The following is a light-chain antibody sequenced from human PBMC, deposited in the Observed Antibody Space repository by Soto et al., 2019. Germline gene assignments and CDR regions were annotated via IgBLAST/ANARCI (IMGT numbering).Light chain of an antibody. Sequence: QSVLTQPPSVSGAPGQRVTISCTGSSSNIGAGYDVHWYLQLPGTAPKLLIYVNSNRPSGVPDRFSCSRSGTSASLAITGLQAEDEADYYCQSYDSSLSGLVSGGGTKVTVL. CDR2: VNS. J-gene: IGLJ2*01. CDR3: QSYDSSLSGLV. V-gene: IGLV1-40*01. CDR1: SSNIGAGYD.